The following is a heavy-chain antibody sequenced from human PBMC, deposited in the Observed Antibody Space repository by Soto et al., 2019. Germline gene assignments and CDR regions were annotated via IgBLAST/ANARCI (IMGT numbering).Heavy chain of an antibody. CDR2: ISYDGSNK. V-gene: IGHV3-30*19. CDR3: ARGAVGAYFDY. D-gene: IGHD1-26*01. J-gene: IGHJ4*02. Sequence: VQLVESGGGVVQPGRSLRLSCAASGFTFSSYGMYWVRLAPGKGLEWVAVISYDGSNKYYADSVKGRFTISRDNSKNTLYLQMNSLRAEDTTVYYCARGAVGAYFDYWGQGTLVTVSS. CDR1: GFTFSSYG.